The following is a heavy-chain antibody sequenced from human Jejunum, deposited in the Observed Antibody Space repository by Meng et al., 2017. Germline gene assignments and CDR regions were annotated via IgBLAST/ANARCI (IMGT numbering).Heavy chain of an antibody. D-gene: IGHD1-26*01. Sequence: ETLSLTCAASGFTFSNVWMSWVRQAPGKGLEWVGRIKTETEGGTTDYGVPVKGRFSISRDDSKNTLYLQMDSLKTEDTAVYYCTTDRVGVTLLQFHHWGQGTLVTVSS. CDR1: GFTFSNVW. V-gene: IGHV3-15*01. CDR2: IKTETEGGTT. J-gene: IGHJ1*01. CDR3: TTDRVGVTLLQFHH.